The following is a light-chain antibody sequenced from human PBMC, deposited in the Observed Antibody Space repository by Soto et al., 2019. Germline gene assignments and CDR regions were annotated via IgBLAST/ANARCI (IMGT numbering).Light chain of an antibody. Sequence: SALTQPVSVFGSPGQSITIASTGTSSDVGGYNFVSCYQQHPGNSPKLMIYEVSNRPSGVSIRFSGSKSGNAAALTISGLQPEGEADYYCSSYTTSSTVVFGIGTKVT. J-gene: IGLJ1*01. V-gene: IGLV2-14*03. CDR3: SSYTTSSTVV. CDR1: SSDVGGYNF. CDR2: EVS.